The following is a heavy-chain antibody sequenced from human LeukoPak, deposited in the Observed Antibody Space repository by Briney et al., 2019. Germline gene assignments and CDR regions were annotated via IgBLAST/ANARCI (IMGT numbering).Heavy chain of an antibody. CDR3: VSFYETY. Sequence: GGSLRLSCAASGFTVSSNYMSWVRQAPGRGLEWVSVIYSGGSTYYADSVKGRFTISKDNAKNTVYLQMNSLRAEDTAVYYCVSFYETYWGRGTLVTVSS. J-gene: IGHJ4*02. V-gene: IGHV3-53*01. CDR2: IYSGGST. D-gene: IGHD2/OR15-2a*01. CDR1: GFTVSSNY.